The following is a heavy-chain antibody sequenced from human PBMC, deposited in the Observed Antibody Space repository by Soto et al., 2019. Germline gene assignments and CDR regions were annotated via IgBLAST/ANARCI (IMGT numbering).Heavy chain of an antibody. CDR1: GFTFRTYW. CDR3: VRGDVDYHDGNGYLGRH. D-gene: IGHD3-22*01. Sequence: EVQLVESGGGLVQLGGSLRLSCEASGFTFRTYWMHWVRQAPGKGLVWVSRIKSAGSGTYYADSVEGRFTISRDNAQNTLYLQMNCLRAEDTAVYYFVRGDVDYHDGNGYLGRHWGQGTLVTVSS. J-gene: IGHJ4*02. V-gene: IGHV3-74*01. CDR2: IKSAGSGT.